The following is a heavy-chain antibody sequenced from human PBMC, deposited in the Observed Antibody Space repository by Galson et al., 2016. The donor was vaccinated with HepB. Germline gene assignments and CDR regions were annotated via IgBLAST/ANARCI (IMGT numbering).Heavy chain of an antibody. J-gene: IGHJ4*02. V-gene: IGHV3-23*01. D-gene: IGHD3-16*01. CDR2: ISGGGTNT. CDR3: GKKRLAVFAKGYFDYGGRGTSSMDNSKRMLYMEMNGLGAEDTAIYYCAKERLAISAIGYFDY. CDR1: GFTFSDYA. Sequence: SLRLSCAASGFTFSDYAMSWVRQAPGKGLEWVSDISGGGTNTNYADSVKGRFTVSRDNSKTMLNMEMKSLGAGERAIFYWGKKRLAVFAKGYFDYGGRGTSSMDNSKRMLYMEMNGLGAEDTAIYYCAKERLAISAIGYFDYWGQGTLVAVSS.